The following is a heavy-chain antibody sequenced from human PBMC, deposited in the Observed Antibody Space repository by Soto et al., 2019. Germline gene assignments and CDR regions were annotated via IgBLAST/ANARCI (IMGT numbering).Heavy chain of an antibody. V-gene: IGHV2-5*02. CDR1: GFSLSTSGVG. CDR2: IYWDDDK. Sequence: SGPTLVNPTQTLTLTGTFSGFSLSTSGVGVGWIRQPPGKALEWLALIYWDDDKRYSPSLKSRLTITKDTSKNQVVLTMTNMDPVDTATYYCAHSTYSTEYYYYYYMDVWGKGTTVTVSS. CDR3: AHSTYSTEYYYYYYMDV. J-gene: IGHJ6*03. D-gene: IGHD4-4*01.